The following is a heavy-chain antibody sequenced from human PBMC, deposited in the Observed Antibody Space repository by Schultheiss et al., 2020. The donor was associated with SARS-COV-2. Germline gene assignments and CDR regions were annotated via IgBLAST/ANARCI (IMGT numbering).Heavy chain of an antibody. Sequence: GGSLRLSCAASGFTFSSYSMNWVRQAPGKGLEWVSSISSSSSYIYYADLVKGRFTISRDNAKNSLYLQMNSLRAEDTAVYYCARDGNWGLDYWGQGTLVTVSS. CDR1: GFTFSSYS. D-gene: IGHD7-27*01. CDR2: ISSSSSYI. CDR3: ARDGNWGLDY. J-gene: IGHJ4*02. V-gene: IGHV3-21*01.